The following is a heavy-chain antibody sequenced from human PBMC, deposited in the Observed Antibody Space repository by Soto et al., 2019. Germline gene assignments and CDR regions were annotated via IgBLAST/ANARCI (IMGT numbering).Heavy chain of an antibody. V-gene: IGHV1-8*03. Sequence: ASVKVSCKASGYTFTRYNMNWVRQATGQGLEWMGWMNPDSGNTNSSQKFQDRVIITRDTSTSTAYMDLSSLRSEDTAVYYCARGIATGRIDLWGQGTLVTVSS. CDR2: MNPDSGNT. D-gene: IGHD2-15*01. CDR1: GYTFTRYN. J-gene: IGHJ5*02. CDR3: ARGIATGRIDL.